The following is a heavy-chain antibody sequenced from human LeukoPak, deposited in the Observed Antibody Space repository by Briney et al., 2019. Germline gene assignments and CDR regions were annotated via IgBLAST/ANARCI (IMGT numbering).Heavy chain of an antibody. CDR3: ARAYVDTAMGDAFDI. D-gene: IGHD5-18*01. CDR2: ISAYNGNT. CDR1: GYTFTSYG. Sequence: ASVKVSRKASGYTFTSYGISWVRQAPEQGLEWMGWISAYNGNTNYAQKLQGRVTMTTDTSTSTAYMELRSLRSDDTAVYYCARAYVDTAMGDAFDIWGQGTMVTVSS. J-gene: IGHJ3*02. V-gene: IGHV1-18*01.